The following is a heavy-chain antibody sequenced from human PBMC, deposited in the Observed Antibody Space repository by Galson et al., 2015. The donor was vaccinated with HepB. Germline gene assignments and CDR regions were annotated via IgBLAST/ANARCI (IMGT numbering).Heavy chain of an antibody. J-gene: IGHJ4*02. CDR1: GFTFSSYA. D-gene: IGHD6-13*01. V-gene: IGHV3-23*01. Sequence: LRLSCAASGFTFSSYAMSWVRQAPGKGLEWVSAISGSGGSTYYADSVKGRFTISRDNSKNTLYLQMNSLRAEDTAVYYCAFRSRIAAAEFDYWGQGTLVTVSS. CDR3: AFRSRIAAAEFDY. CDR2: ISGSGGST.